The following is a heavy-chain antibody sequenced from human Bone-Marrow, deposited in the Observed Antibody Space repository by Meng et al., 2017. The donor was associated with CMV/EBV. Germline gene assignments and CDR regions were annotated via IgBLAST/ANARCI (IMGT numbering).Heavy chain of an antibody. D-gene: IGHD5-24*01. CDR2: IKRKIDGATT. J-gene: IGHJ6*02. Sequence: GGSLRLSCAVSGFTFSSAWMTWVRQAPGKGLEWVGRIKRKIDGATTDYAAPVKGRFTISRDNSKNTLYLQMGSLRAEDMAVYYCARMKRDGYNYYYGMDVWGQGTTVTVSS. V-gene: IGHV3-15*01. CDR1: GFTFSSAW. CDR3: ARMKRDGYNYYYGMDV.